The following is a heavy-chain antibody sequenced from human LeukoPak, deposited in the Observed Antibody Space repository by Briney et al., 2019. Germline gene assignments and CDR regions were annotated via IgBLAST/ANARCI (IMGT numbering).Heavy chain of an antibody. D-gene: IGHD3-10*01. CDR1: GFTFSSYS. CDR3: TLLWFGELLSGGDY. J-gene: IGHJ4*02. V-gene: IGHV3-48*04. CDR2: ISSSSSTI. Sequence: GGSLRLSCAASGFTFSSYSMNWVRQAPGKGLEWVSYISSSSSTIYYADSVKGRFTISRDNAKNSLYLQMNSLRAEDTAVYYCTLLWFGELLSGGDYWGQGTLVTVSS.